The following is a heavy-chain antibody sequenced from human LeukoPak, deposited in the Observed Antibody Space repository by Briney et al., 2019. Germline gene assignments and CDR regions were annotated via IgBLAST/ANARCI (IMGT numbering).Heavy chain of an antibody. J-gene: IGHJ4*02. V-gene: IGHV3-53*01. CDR3: AREAVTRNYFDY. CDR1: GFTVSSNY. Sequence: GGSLRLSCAASGFTVSSNYMNWVRQAPGKGLEWVSVIYSGGSTYYADSVKGRFTISRDNSKNTLFLQMNSLRAEDTAVYYCAREAVTRNYFDYWGQGTLVTAST. D-gene: IGHD4-17*01. CDR2: IYSGGST.